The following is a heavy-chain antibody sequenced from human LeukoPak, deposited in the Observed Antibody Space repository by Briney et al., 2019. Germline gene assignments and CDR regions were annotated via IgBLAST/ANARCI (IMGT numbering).Heavy chain of an antibody. CDR2: IYYSGST. Sequence: SETLSLTRTVSGGSISSYYWSWIRQPPGKGLEWTGYIYYSGSTNYNPSLKSRVTISVDTSKNQFSLKLSSVTAADTAVYYCARGAWVVAAKVLDPWGQGTLVTVSS. J-gene: IGHJ5*02. V-gene: IGHV4-59*01. D-gene: IGHD2-15*01. CDR3: ARGAWVVAAKVLDP. CDR1: GGSISSYY.